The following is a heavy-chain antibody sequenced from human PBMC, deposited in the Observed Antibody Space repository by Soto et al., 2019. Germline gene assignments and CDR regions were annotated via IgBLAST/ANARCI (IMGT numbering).Heavy chain of an antibody. V-gene: IGHV4-59*08. CDR1: GDSISSYS. CDR3: ARLIGNSWLDS. Sequence: PSETLSLTCTVSGDSISSYSWSWIRQPPGKGLEWIGYIFDSGSTNCNPSLKSRVTISVDTSNNQVSLQLNSVTPDDTAVYYCARLIGNSWLDSWGQGTLVTVSS. J-gene: IGHJ5*01. CDR2: IFDSGST. D-gene: IGHD1-26*01.